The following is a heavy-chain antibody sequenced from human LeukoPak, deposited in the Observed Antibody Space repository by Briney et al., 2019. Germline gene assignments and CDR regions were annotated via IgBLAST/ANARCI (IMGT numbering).Heavy chain of an antibody. CDR2: ISGSGGST. CDR3: AIISYFFDY. Sequence: SCKASGGTFSSYAMSWVRQAPGKGLEWVSAISGSGGSTYYADSVKGRFTISRDNSKNTLYLQMNSLRAEDTAVYYCAIISYFFDYWGQGTLVTVSS. D-gene: IGHD2-2*01. CDR1: GGTFSSYA. V-gene: IGHV3-23*01. J-gene: IGHJ4*02.